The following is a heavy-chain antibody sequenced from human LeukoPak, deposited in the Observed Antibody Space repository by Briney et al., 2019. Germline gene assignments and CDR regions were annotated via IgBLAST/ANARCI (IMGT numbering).Heavy chain of an antibody. CDR2: IYYSGRT. Sequence: SETLSLTCIVSGGSISSSNYYWAWMRQPPGKGLEWIGSIYYSGRTYYNLALKSRVTISVGTSKTQFSLKLRSVTAADTALYYCARATDMVRGVVGAIDIWGQGTIVTVSS. CDR1: GGSISSSNYY. D-gene: IGHD3-10*01. V-gene: IGHV4-39*07. J-gene: IGHJ3*02. CDR3: ARATDMVRGVVGAIDI.